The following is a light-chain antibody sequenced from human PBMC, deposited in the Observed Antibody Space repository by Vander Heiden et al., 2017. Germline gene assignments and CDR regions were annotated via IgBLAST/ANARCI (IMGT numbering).Light chain of an antibody. J-gene: IGKJ1*01. V-gene: IGKV1-8*01. CDR3: QHEDNYPRT. CDR1: QSVSTF. CDR2: ATS. Sequence: AIRMTQSPSSISASTGDRVTITCRASQSVSTFLAWYQQKPGKAPKLLIYATSTLQSGVPSRFSDSGSGTDFTLTISCLQSEDFATYYCQHEDNYPRTFGQGTKVEVK.